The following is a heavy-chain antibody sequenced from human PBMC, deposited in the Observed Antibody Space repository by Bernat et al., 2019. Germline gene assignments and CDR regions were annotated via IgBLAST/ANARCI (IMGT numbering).Heavy chain of an antibody. CDR1: GYTFTSYG. V-gene: IGHV1-18*01. Sequence: QVQLVQSGAEVKKPGASVKVSCKASGYTFTSYGISWVRQAPGQGLEWMGWISAYNGNTNYAQKLQGRVTMTTDTSTSTAYMELRSLRSDDTAVYYCVSDQSSSGWLDYYYGMDVWGQGTTVTVSS. CDR2: ISAYNGNT. J-gene: IGHJ6*02. D-gene: IGHD6-19*01. CDR3: VSDQSSSGWLDYYYGMDV.